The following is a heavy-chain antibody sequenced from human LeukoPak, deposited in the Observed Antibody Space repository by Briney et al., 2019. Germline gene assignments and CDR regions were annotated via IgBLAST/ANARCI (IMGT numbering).Heavy chain of an antibody. J-gene: IGHJ4*02. V-gene: IGHV4-4*02. CDR2: IYHRGTT. D-gene: IGHD3-10*01. Sequence: SETLSLTCAVSGDSISSSHWWTWVRQPPGKGLEWIGEIYHRGTTNYNLSLKSRVTISVDRSKNQFSLRLTSVTAADTAVYYCARDYGSGDYYFAYWGQGALVTVSP. CDR3: ARDYGSGDYYFAY. CDR1: GDSISSSHW.